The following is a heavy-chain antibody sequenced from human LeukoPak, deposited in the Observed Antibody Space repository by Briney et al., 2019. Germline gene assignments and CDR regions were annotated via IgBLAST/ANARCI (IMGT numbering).Heavy chain of an antibody. CDR3: AKDRDMAIKGGPYYYGMGV. D-gene: IGHD2-2*02. Sequence: PGGSLRLSCAVSGFTFDDYAMYWVRQVPGKGLEWVASISWNSVSIAYADSVKGRFTVSRDSAKNSLYLQMNNLRPEDTALYYCAKDRDMAIKGGPYYYGMGVWGQGTLVTVS. CDR2: ISWNSVSI. J-gene: IGHJ6*02. CDR1: GFTFDDYA. V-gene: IGHV3-9*01.